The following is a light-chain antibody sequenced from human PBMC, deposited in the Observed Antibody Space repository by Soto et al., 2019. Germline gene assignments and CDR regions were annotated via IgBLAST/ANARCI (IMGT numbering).Light chain of an antibody. CDR1: QDISKN. CDR3: QQYDDVGII. CDR2: DAS. Sequence: DIQMTQSPSSLSASVGDRVTITCQASQDISKNLNWYQQKPGKAPELLIYDASNLATGVPSRFSGGGSGTDFTFTISSLQPEDIATYHCQQYDDVGIIFGQGTRLEIK. J-gene: IGKJ5*01. V-gene: IGKV1-33*01.